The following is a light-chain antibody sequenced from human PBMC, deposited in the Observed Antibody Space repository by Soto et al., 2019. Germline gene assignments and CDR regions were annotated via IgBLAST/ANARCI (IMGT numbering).Light chain of an antibody. V-gene: IGLV2-14*01. J-gene: IGLJ1*01. CDR2: AVP. CDR3: SSYTGSSTL. Sequence: QSVLTQPASVSGSPGQSITISCTGTSSDVGGYNYVSWYQQHPGKAPKLMIYAVPDRPSGVSSRFSGSKSGNTASLTISGLQAEDEADYYCSSYTGSSTLFGTGTKVTVL. CDR1: SSDVGGYNY.